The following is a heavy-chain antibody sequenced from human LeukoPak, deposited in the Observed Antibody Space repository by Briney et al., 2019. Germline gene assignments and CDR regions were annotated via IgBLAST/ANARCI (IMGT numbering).Heavy chain of an antibody. CDR3: ARPITTGSSSFDY. J-gene: IGHJ4*02. CDR2: IYPGDSDT. Sequence: GESLKISCRGSGYSFTSYWIAWVRQMPGKGLEWLGSIYPGDSDTRYSPSFQGQVTISADKSISTAYLQWSSLKASDTAIYYCARPITTGSSSFDYWGQGSLVTVSS. V-gene: IGHV5-51*01. D-gene: IGHD3-22*01. CDR1: GYSFTSYW.